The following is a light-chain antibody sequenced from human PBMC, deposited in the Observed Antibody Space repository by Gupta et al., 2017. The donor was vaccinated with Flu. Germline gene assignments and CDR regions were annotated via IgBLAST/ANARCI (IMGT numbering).Light chain of an antibody. CDR2: AAS. Sequence: VMTQSPATLSVSPGERVTLSCRATQDITNNLAWYQQKPGQAPRLLIYAASTRATGVPARFRGRGYGTDYILIIRSLQSEDFAMYYCQQHNKRPPLTFGGGTKVEIK. V-gene: IGKV3-15*01. CDR3: QQHNKRPPLT. CDR1: QDITNN. J-gene: IGKJ4*01.